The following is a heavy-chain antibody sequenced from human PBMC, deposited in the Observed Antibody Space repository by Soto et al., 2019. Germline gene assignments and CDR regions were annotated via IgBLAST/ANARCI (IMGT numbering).Heavy chain of an antibody. V-gene: IGHV4-59*08. Sequence: NPSETLSLTCTVSGGSISSYYWSWIRQPPGKGLEWIGYIYYSGSTNYNPSLKSRVTISVDTSKNQFSLKLSSVTAADTAVYYCARHEYSGYDLYYFDYWGQGTLVTVSS. J-gene: IGHJ4*02. D-gene: IGHD5-12*01. CDR2: IYYSGST. CDR3: ARHEYSGYDLYYFDY. CDR1: GGSISSYY.